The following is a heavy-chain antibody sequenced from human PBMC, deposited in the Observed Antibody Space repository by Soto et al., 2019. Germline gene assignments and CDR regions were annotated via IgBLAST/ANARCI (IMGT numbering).Heavy chain of an antibody. CDR2: MSYDGSDT. CDR3: AKGTVGSTLQPYYFDF. CDR1: GFIFSNNG. D-gene: IGHD6-13*01. Sequence: GGSLRLSCVGSGFIFSNNGMHWVRQTPGKGLEWVAFMSYDGSDTYYADSVKGRFTISRDNSRDTLCLQMNNLRAEDTAVYYCAKGTVGSTLQPYYFDFWGQGTLVTVSS. J-gene: IGHJ4*02. V-gene: IGHV3-30*12.